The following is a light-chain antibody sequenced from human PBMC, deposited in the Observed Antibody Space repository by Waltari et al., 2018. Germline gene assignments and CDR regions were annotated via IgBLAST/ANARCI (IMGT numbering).Light chain of an antibody. V-gene: IGKV4-1*01. J-gene: IGKJ1*01. Sequence: DIVMTQSPDSLAVSLGERATINCKSSQSVLYSSNNKNYLAWYQQKQGQPPKLLIYWASTRESGVPDRFGGSGSGTDFTLTISSLQAEDVAVYYCQQYSATPPTFGQGTKVEIK. CDR3: QQYSATPPT. CDR2: WAS. CDR1: QSVLYSSNNKNY.